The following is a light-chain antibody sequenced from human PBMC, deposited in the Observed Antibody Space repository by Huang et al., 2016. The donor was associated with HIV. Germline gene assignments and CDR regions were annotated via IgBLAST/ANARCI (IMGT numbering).Light chain of an antibody. J-gene: IGKJ3*01. Sequence: DIVMTQSPDSLAVSLGERATINCKSSQSVLSGNNKNYLAWFQQKSGQPPKLLIYWASTRESGVPDRFSGSGCRTDFTLTINNLQPEDVAVYYCQQYFNPPVTFGPGTKVHVK. CDR3: QQYFNPPVT. CDR2: WAS. V-gene: IGKV4-1*01. CDR1: QSVLSGNNKNY.